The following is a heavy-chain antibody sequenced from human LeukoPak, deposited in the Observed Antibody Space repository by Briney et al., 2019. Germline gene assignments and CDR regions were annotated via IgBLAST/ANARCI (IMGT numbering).Heavy chain of an antibody. D-gene: IGHD3-9*01. CDR2: IYYSGST. CDR1: GGSISSYY. Sequence: SETLSLTCTVSGGSISSYYWSWIRQPPGKGLEWIGYIYYSGSTNYNPSLKSRVTISVDTSKNQFSLKLSSVTAADTAVYYCARSELRYFDAFDIWGQGTMVTVSS. V-gene: IGHV4-59*08. CDR3: ARSELRYFDAFDI. J-gene: IGHJ3*02.